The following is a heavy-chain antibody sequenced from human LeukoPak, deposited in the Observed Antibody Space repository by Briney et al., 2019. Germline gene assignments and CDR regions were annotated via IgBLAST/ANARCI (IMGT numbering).Heavy chain of an antibody. J-gene: IGHJ4*02. V-gene: IGHV3-9*01. Sequence: GGSLRLSCAASGFTFDDYAMPWVRQAPGKGLEWVSGISWNSGSIGYADSVKGRFTISRDNAKNSLYLQMNSLRAEDTALYYCAKDIIAAARYYFDYWGQGTLVTVSS. CDR1: GFTFDDYA. CDR3: AKDIIAAARYYFDY. CDR2: ISWNSGSI. D-gene: IGHD6-13*01.